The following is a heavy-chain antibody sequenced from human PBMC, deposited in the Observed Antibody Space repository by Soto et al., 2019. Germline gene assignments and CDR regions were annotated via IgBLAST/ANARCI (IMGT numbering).Heavy chain of an antibody. J-gene: IGHJ6*02. CDR2: ISSSSSYT. Sequence: PGGSLRRSCAASGFTFSYYYMSGIRQAPGKGLEWVSYISSSSSYTNYADSVKGRFTISRDNAKNSLYLQMNSLRAEDTAVYYCARDAGQLTYYYYYGMDVWGQGTTVTVSS. CDR1: GFTFSYYY. D-gene: IGHD6-6*01. V-gene: IGHV3-11*06. CDR3: ARDAGQLTYYYYYGMDV.